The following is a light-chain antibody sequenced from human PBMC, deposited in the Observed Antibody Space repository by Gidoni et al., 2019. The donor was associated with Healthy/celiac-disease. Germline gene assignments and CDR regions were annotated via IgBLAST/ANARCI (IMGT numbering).Light chain of an antibody. CDR3: QQLNSYLIT. Sequence: DIQLTQSPSFLSASVGDRVTITCRASQGISSYLAWYQQKPGKAPKLLIYAASTLQSGVPSSFSGSGSGTEFTLTISSLQPEDFATYYCQQLNSYLITFGPGTKVDIK. J-gene: IGKJ3*01. CDR1: QGISSY. V-gene: IGKV1-9*01. CDR2: AAS.